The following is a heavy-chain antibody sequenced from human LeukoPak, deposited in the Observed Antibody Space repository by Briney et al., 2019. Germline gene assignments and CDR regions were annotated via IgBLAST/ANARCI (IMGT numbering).Heavy chain of an antibody. D-gene: IGHD6-19*01. CDR2: VHTHGSGT. V-gene: IGHV3-74*01. CDR1: GITFNNYW. CDR3: PKRLDSSRTYSGWGYYLNS. Sequence: GGSLRLSCEAPGITFNNYWLHWVRQAPGKGLVWVSPVHTHGSGTIYADSVKARLTVCRDNAKNTLYLQMISLIAEHTAVSYSPKRLDSSRTYSGWGYYLNSWGQGTLVTVSS. J-gene: IGHJ4*02.